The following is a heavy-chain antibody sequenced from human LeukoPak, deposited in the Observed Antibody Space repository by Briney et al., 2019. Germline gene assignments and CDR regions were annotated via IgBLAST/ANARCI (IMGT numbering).Heavy chain of an antibody. CDR3: ARGVYGSGSYGDY. J-gene: IGHJ4*02. CDR2: INQDGGEK. V-gene: IGHV3-7*03. Sequence: GGSLRLSCAASGFTFSSYWMSWVRQAPEKGLEWVANINQDGGEKYYVDSVRGRFTISRDNANNSLSLQMNSLRAEDTAVYYCARGVYGSGSYGDYWGQGTLVTVSS. D-gene: IGHD3-10*01. CDR1: GFTFSSYW.